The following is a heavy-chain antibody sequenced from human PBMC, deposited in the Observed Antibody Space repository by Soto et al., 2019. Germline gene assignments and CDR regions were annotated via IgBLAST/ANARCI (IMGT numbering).Heavy chain of an antibody. V-gene: IGHV3-23*01. CDR1: GFSFSSQA. CDR2: ISGLGCVNNAGGST. J-gene: IGHJ4*02. CDR3: AKHLGQNFDS. Sequence: EVRLLESGGGLVQPGGSLRLSCTASGFSFSSQALSWVRQAPGKGLEWVSSISGLGCVNNAGGSTNYVDSVKGRFTISRDNSKNTLYLQMNSLGAEDTAVYFCAKHLGQNFDSWGQGTLVSVSS.